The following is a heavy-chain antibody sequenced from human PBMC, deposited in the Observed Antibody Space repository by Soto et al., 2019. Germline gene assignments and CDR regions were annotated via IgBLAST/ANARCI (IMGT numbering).Heavy chain of an antibody. Sequence: ASVKVSSKASGYTFISYYIHWVRQAPGQGLEWMGVINPSDGSTSYAQKFQGRVTMTRDTSTSTVYMELSSLRSDDTAVYFCARLATVTPPYYFDFWGQGTLVIVSS. V-gene: IGHV1-46*01. CDR3: ARLATVTPPYYFDF. CDR2: INPSDGST. D-gene: IGHD4-17*01. CDR1: GYTFISYY. J-gene: IGHJ4*02.